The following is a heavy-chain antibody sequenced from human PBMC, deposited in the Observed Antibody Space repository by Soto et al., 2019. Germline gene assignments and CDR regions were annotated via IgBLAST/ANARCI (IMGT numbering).Heavy chain of an antibody. J-gene: IGHJ4*02. Sequence: PGGSLRLSCAASGFTIDDYAMHWVRQAPGKGLEWVSSISWNSENIGYADSVKGRFTISRDNAKNSLYLQMNSLRPEDTALYYCAKDESGTNLFDYWGQGTLVTVSS. CDR1: GFTIDDYA. CDR2: ISWNSENI. D-gene: IGHD1-1*01. V-gene: IGHV3-9*01. CDR3: AKDESGTNLFDY.